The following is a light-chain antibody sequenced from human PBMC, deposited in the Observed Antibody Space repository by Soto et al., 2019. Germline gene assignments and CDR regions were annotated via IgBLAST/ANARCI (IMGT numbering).Light chain of an antibody. CDR1: QSVSSNY. V-gene: IGKV3-20*01. CDR3: QQYGSSPQYT. J-gene: IGKJ2*01. CDR2: GAS. Sequence: EIVLTQSPGTLSLSPGERATLSCRASQSVSSNYLAWYQQKPGQAPRLLIYGASSRATGIPDRFSGSGSGTEFTLTISRLEPEDFAVYYCQQYGSSPQYTFGQGTKLEIK.